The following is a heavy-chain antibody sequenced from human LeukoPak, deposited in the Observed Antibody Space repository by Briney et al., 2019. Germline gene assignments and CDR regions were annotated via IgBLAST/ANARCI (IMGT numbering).Heavy chain of an antibody. CDR3: ARVDGGWFDP. D-gene: IGHD3-3*01. J-gene: IGHJ5*02. V-gene: IGHV4-38-2*01. CDR2: VFHSGKT. CDR1: EYAITSGYY. Sequence: SETLSLTCAVSEYAITSGYYWSWIRQTPGKWLEWIGNVFHSGKTYYNSSLKSRITILVDTSANHFSLKLSSVTAADTAVYYCARVDGGWFDPWGQGTLVTVSS.